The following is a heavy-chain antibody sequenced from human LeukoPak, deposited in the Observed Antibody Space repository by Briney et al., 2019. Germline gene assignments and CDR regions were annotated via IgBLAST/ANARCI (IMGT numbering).Heavy chain of an antibody. CDR1: GGSISSYY. CDR3: ARESRIVGATDY. V-gene: IGHV4-4*07. J-gene: IGHJ4*02. Sequence: SETLSLTCTVSGGSISSYYWSWIRQPAGKGLEWIGRIWTSGSTNYNPSLESRVTMSVDTSKNQFSLKLSSVTAADTAVYYCARESRIVGATDYWGQGTLVTVSS. D-gene: IGHD1-26*01. CDR2: IWTSGST.